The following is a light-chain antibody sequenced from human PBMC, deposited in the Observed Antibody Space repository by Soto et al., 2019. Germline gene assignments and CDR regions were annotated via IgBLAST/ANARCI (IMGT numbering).Light chain of an antibody. V-gene: IGKV1-5*03. CDR3: QQYSSYSPYT. CDR2: EAS. CDR1: QTVYSW. Sequence: DIQMTQSHSTVSASVGDRVTITCRASQTVYSWLAWYQQKPGKAPKLLISEASTLQSGVPSMFAGSGSGTEFTLAISRLQPDDCANYDCQQYSSYSPYTFGQGTKVEI. J-gene: IGKJ2*01.